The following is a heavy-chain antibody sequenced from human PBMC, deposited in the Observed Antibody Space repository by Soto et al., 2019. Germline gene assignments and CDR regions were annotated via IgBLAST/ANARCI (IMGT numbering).Heavy chain of an antibody. Sequence: PGESLKISCKGSGYSFTSYWIGWVRQVPGKGLEWMGIIYPGDSDTRYSPSFQGQVTISADKSISTAYLQWSSLKASDTAMYYCARLGDYCSSTSCHYYYYYGMDVWGQGTTVTVSS. J-gene: IGHJ6*02. CDR1: GYSFTSYW. V-gene: IGHV5-51*01. CDR3: ARLGDYCSSTSCHYYYYYGMDV. CDR2: IYPGDSDT. D-gene: IGHD2-2*01.